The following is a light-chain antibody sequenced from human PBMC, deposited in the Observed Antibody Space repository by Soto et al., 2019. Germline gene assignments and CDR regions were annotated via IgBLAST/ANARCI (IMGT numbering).Light chain of an antibody. J-gene: IGLJ1*01. CDR2: EVS. CDR1: SSDVGSYNL. V-gene: IGLV2-23*02. Sequence: QSVLTQPASVSGSPGQSITISCTGTSSDVGSYNLVSWYQQHQGKVPKLMIFEVSKRPSGVSNRFSGSKSGDTASLTISGLQAEDEADYYCCSYAGSSTFYVFGTGTKVTVL. CDR3: CSYAGSSTFYV.